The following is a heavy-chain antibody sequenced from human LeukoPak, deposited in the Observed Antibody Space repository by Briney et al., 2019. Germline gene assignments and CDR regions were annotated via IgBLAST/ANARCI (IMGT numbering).Heavy chain of an antibody. Sequence: GGSLRLSCAASGFTLSSYSMNWVRQAPGKGLEWVSSISSSSSYIYYADSVKGRFTISRDNAKNSLYLQMNSLRAEDTAVYYCAREGLAATFDYWGQGTLVTVSS. CDR1: GFTLSSYS. D-gene: IGHD2-15*01. CDR3: AREGLAATFDY. CDR2: ISSSSSYI. V-gene: IGHV3-21*01. J-gene: IGHJ4*02.